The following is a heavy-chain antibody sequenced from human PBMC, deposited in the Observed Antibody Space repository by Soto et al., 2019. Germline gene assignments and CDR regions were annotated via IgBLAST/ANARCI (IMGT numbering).Heavy chain of an antibody. Sequence: GSLRLSCAASGFTFSSYAMHWVRQAPGKGLEWMAVISYDGSNKYYADSVKGRFTISRDNSKNTVYLDMNSLTADDSGVFYCARAHTMMILDRFDPWGHGTLVIVSS. D-gene: IGHD3-22*01. V-gene: IGHV3-30-3*01. J-gene: IGHJ5*02. CDR2: ISYDGSNK. CDR1: GFTFSSYA. CDR3: ARAHTMMILDRFDP.